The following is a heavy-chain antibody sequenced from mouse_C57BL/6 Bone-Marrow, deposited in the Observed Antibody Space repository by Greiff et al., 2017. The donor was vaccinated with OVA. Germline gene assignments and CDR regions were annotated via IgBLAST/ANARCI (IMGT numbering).Heavy chain of an antibody. CDR1: GFTFSSYA. CDR3: ARDEGTLQGYFDV. CDR2: ISDGGSYT. Sequence: EVQLVESGGGLVKPGGSLKLSCAASGFTFSSYAMSWVRQTPEKRLEWVATISDGGSYTYYPDNVKGRFTISRDNAKNNLYLQMSHLKSEDTAMYYCARDEGTLQGYFDVWGTGTTVTVSS. J-gene: IGHJ1*03. D-gene: IGHD1-1*01. V-gene: IGHV5-4*01.